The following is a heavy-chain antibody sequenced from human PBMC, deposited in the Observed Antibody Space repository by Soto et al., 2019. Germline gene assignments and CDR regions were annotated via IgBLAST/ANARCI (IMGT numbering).Heavy chain of an antibody. CDR3: AREGYYDSSGYCNERKFDY. J-gene: IGHJ4*02. V-gene: IGHV4-30-4*01. D-gene: IGHD3-22*01. CDR2: IYYSGST. CDR1: GGSISSGDYY. Sequence: SETLSLTCTVSGGSISSGDYYWSWIRQPPGKGLEWIGYIYYSGSTYYNPSLKSRVTISVDTSKNQFSLKLSSVTAADTAVYYCAREGYYDSSGYCNERKFDYWGQGTLVTVSS.